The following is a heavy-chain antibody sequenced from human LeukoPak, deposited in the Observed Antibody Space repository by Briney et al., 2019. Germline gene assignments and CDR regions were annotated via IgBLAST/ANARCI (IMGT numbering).Heavy chain of an antibody. CDR2: IYYSGST. D-gene: IGHD4-17*01. V-gene: IGHV4-31*03. CDR1: GGSISSGGYY. CDR3: ARQTVTTVAFDI. Sequence: PSETLSLTCTVSGGSISSGGYYWSWICQHPGKGLEWIGYIYYSGSTYYNPSLKSRVTISVDTSKNQFSLKLSSVTAADTAVYYCARQTVTTVAFDIWGQGTMVTVSS. J-gene: IGHJ3*02.